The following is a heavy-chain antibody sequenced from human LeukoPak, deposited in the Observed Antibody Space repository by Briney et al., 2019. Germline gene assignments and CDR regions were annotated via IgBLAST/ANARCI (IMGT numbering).Heavy chain of an antibody. CDR2: MNPNSGNT. J-gene: IGHJ6*02. Sequence: ASVKVSCKASGYTFTSYDINWVRQATGQGLEWMGWMNPNSGNTGYAQKFQGRVTMTRNTSISTAYIELSSLRSEDTAVYYCARFSVTYYYYYGMDVWGQGTTVTVSS. CDR1: GYTFTSYD. CDR3: ARFSVTYYYYYGMDV. V-gene: IGHV1-8*01. D-gene: IGHD4-23*01.